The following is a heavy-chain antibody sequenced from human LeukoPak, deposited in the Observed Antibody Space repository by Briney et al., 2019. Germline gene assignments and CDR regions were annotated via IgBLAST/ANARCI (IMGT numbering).Heavy chain of an antibody. Sequence: GGSLRLSCAASGFTFSNAWMSWVRQAPGKGLEWAGRIKSKTDGGTTDYAAPVKGRFTISRDDSKNTLYLQMNSLKTEDTAVYYCTTEEGYWGQGTLVTVSS. CDR1: GFTFSNAW. CDR2: IKSKTDGGTT. CDR3: TTEEGY. V-gene: IGHV3-15*01. J-gene: IGHJ4*02.